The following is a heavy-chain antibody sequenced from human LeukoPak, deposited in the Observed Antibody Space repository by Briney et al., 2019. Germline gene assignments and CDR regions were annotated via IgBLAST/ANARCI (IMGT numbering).Heavy chain of an antibody. Sequence: GGSLTLSCEASGFTFGKNSMNWVRQAPGKGLEWISYISTASGNINYADSVKGRFTISRDNAKNSLYLQMNSLRVEDTAVYYCVREHYYDTRGYYYIPLDYWGHGTLVTVSS. CDR1: GFTFGKNS. CDR3: VREHYYDTRGYYYIPLDY. CDR2: ISTASGNI. D-gene: IGHD3-22*01. V-gene: IGHV3-48*04. J-gene: IGHJ4*01.